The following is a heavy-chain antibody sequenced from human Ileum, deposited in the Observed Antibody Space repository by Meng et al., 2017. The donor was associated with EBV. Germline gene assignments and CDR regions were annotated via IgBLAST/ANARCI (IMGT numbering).Heavy chain of an antibody. CDR1: GGSVSISSYY. V-gene: IGHV4-61*01. J-gene: IGHJ4*02. Sequence: GQLQASGPGLGKPSETLSLTCPVLGGSVSISSYYWSWIRQPPGKGLEWIGYIYYSGTTNYNPSLESRVTISVDTSKNQFSLKLRSVAASDTAVYYCARGWDTAMDSGWGQGTLVTVSS. CDR2: IYYSGTT. D-gene: IGHD5-18*01. CDR3: ARGWDTAMDSG.